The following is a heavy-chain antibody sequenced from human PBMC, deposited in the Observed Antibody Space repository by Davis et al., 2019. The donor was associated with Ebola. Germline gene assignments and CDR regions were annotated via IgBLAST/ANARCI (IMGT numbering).Heavy chain of an antibody. CDR3: AKAFSGPSYGMDV. Sequence: PGGSLRLSCAASGFTFSSYGMHWVRQAPGKGLEWVAVISYDGSNKYYADSVKGRFTISRDNSKNTLYLQMNSLRAEDTAVYYCAKAFSGPSYGMDVWGKGTTVTVSS. CDR1: GFTFSSYG. V-gene: IGHV3-30*18. J-gene: IGHJ6*04. CDR2: ISYDGSNK. D-gene: IGHD3-10*01.